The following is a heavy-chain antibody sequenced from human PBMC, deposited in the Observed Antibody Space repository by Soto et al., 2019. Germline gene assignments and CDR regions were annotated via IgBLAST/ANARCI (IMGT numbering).Heavy chain of an antibody. CDR1: GFTFSSYW. CDR2: INSDGSST. Sequence: EVQLVESGGGLVQPGGSLRLSCAASGFTFSSYWMHWVRQAPGKGLVWVSRINSDGSSTSYADSVKGRSTISRDNAKNTLYLQMNNLRAEDTAVYYCVRTSLVVAAAGREDYWGQGTLVTVSA. CDR3: VRTSLVVAAAGREDY. J-gene: IGHJ4*02. V-gene: IGHV3-74*01. D-gene: IGHD2-15*01.